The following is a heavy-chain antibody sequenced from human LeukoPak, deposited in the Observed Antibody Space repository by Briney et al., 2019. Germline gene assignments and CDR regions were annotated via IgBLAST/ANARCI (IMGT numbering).Heavy chain of an antibody. J-gene: IGHJ6*03. CDR1: GFTFSSYA. V-gene: IGHV3-23*01. Sequence: GGSLRLSCAASGFTFSSYAMSWVRQTPGKGLEWGSGISGSGGSTYYADSVKGRFTISRDNSKNTLYLQMNSLRAEDTAVYYCAKVRKGSERITRVRRLIIKTAGLYYMDVWGKGTTATVSS. CDR2: ISGSGGST. CDR3: AKVRKGSERITRVRRLIIKTAGLYYMDV. D-gene: IGHD3-10*01.